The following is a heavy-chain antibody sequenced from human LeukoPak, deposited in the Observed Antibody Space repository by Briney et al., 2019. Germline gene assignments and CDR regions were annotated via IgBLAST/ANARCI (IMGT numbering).Heavy chain of an antibody. CDR3: ARTFAGKYCGGDCYITLDY. J-gene: IGHJ4*02. V-gene: IGHV1-69*05. D-gene: IGHD2-21*02. CDR2: IIPIFGTT. CDR1: GGTFSSYA. Sequence: SVKVSCKASGGTFSSYAISWVRQAPGQGLEWMGGIIPIFGTTNYAQKFQGRVTITTDESTSTAYMELSSLRSEDTAVYYCARTFAGKYCGGDCYITLDYWRQGTLVTVSS.